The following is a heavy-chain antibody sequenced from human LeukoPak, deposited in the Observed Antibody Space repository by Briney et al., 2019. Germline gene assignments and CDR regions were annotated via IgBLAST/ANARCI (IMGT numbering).Heavy chain of an antibody. CDR1: GGSFTGYY. CDR3: ARGPDFSKSGY. Sequence: PSETLSLTCVDYGGSFTGYYGNWIRQPPGKGLEWIGEIHPSGSTNYNPSLQSRVTMSLDTSRNQFSLNLRSVTAADSAVYYCARGPDFSKSGYWGQGTLVTVSS. CDR2: IHPSGST. J-gene: IGHJ4*02. D-gene: IGHD1-14*01. V-gene: IGHV4-34*01.